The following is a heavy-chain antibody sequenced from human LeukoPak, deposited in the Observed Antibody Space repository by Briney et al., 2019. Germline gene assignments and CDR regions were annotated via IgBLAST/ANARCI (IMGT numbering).Heavy chain of an antibody. Sequence: ASVKVSCKVSGYTLTELSMHWVRQAPGTGLEWMGGFDPEDGETIYAQKFQGRVTMTEDTSTDTAYMELSSLRSEDTAVYYCATPLWIAVAGRLLSWGQGTLVTVSS. CDR3: ATPLWIAVAGRLLS. D-gene: IGHD6-19*01. V-gene: IGHV1-24*01. CDR1: GYTLTELS. J-gene: IGHJ4*02. CDR2: FDPEDGET.